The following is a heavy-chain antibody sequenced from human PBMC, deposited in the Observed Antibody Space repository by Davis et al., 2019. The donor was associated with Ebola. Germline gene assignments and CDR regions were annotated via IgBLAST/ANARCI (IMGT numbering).Heavy chain of an antibody. J-gene: IGHJ6*02. CDR1: GGSFSGYY. CDR3: ARDRIVPNYYYYGMDV. V-gene: IGHV4-34*01. CDR2: INHSGST. Sequence: SETLSLTCAVYGGSFSGYYWSWIRQPPAKGLEWIGEINHSGSTNYNPSLKSRVTISVDTSKNQFSLKLSSVTAADTAVYYCARDRIVPNYYYYGMDVWGQGTTVTVSS. D-gene: IGHD2-2*01.